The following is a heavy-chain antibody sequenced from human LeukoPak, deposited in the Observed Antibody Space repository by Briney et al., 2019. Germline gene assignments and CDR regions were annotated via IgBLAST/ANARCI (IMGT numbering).Heavy chain of an antibody. D-gene: IGHD4-17*01. CDR3: ARVGTYYGDYGYFDY. V-gene: IGHV4-61*08. CDR1: GGSISSGGYY. Sequence: PSETLSLTCTVSGGSISSGGYYWSWIRQPPGKGLEWIAYISDIGSINYNPSLKSRVTISLDTSKNQFSLKLSSVTAADTAVYYCARVGTYYGDYGYFDYWGQGTLVTVSS. CDR2: ISDIGSI. J-gene: IGHJ4*02.